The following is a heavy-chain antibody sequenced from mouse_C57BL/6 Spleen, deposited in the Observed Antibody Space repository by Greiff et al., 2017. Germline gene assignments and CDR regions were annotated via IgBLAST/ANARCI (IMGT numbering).Heavy chain of an antibody. J-gene: IGHJ1*03. Sequence: EVKVVESGGGLVKPGGSLKLSCAASGFTFSDYGMHWVRQAPEKGLEWVAYISSGSSTIYYADTVKGRFTISRDNAKNTLFLQMTSLRSEDTAMYYCARKVTTVVATPSYWYFDVWGTGTTVTVSS. V-gene: IGHV5-17*01. D-gene: IGHD1-1*01. CDR3: ARKVTTVVATPSYWYFDV. CDR1: GFTFSDYG. CDR2: ISSGSSTI.